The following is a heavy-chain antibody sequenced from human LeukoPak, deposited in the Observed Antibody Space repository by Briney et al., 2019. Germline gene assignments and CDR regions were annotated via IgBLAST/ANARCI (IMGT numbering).Heavy chain of an antibody. CDR3: ARDRGTWNDDGFDY. V-gene: IGHV4-39*07. D-gene: IGHD1-1*01. Sequence: PSETLSLTCTVSGGSISSSSYYWGWIRQPPGKGLEWIGSIYYSGSTYYNPSLKSRVTISVDTSKNQFSLKLSSVTAAGTAVYYCARDRGTWNDDGFDYWGQGTLVTVSS. CDR2: IYYSGST. CDR1: GGSISSSSYY. J-gene: IGHJ4*02.